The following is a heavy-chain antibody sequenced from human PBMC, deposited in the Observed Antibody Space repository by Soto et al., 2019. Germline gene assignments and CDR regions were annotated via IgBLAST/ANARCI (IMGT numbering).Heavy chain of an antibody. CDR2: ISGSGGST. CDR1: GFTFSSYA. CDR3: AKGLDCSGGSCYYGY. J-gene: IGHJ4*02. D-gene: IGHD2-15*01. V-gene: IGHV3-23*01. Sequence: EVQLLESGGGLVQPGGSLRLSCAASGFTFSSYAMSWVRQAPGKGLEWVSAISGSGGSTYYADSVKGRFTISRDNSKNPLYLQMNSLRAEDTAVYYCAKGLDCSGGSCYYGYWGQGTLVTVSS.